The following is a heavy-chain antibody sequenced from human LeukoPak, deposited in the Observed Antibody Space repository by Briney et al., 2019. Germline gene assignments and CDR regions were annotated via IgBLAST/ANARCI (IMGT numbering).Heavy chain of an antibody. V-gene: IGHV4-34*01. J-gene: IGHJ4*02. CDR2: INHSGST. CDR3: ARVVAAADTFDY. Sequence: SETLSLTCAVYGGSFSGYYWSWIRQPPGKGLEWIGEINHSGSTNYNPSLKSRVTISVDTYKNQFSLKLSSVTGADTAVYYCARVVAAADTFDYWGQGTLVTVSS. D-gene: IGHD6-13*01. CDR1: GGSFSGYY.